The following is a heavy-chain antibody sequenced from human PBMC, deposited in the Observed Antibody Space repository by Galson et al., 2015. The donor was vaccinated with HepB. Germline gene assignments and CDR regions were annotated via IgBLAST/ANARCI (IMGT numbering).Heavy chain of an antibody. V-gene: IGHV3-30*03. CDR3: ARIAAAGTPSAGGYYYYYGMDV. Sequence: SLRLSCAASGFTFSSYGMHWVRQAPGKGLEWVAVISYDGSNKYYADSVKGRFTISRDNSKNTLYLQMNSLRAEDTAVYYCARIAAAGTPSAGGYYYYYGMDVWGQGTTVTVSS. J-gene: IGHJ6*02. CDR2: ISYDGSNK. D-gene: IGHD6-13*01. CDR1: GFTFSSYG.